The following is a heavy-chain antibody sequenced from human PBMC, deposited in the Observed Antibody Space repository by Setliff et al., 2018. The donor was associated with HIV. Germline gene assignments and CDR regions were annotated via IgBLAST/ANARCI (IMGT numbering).Heavy chain of an antibody. Sequence: SETLSLTCAVYGGSFSGYDWSLIRQPPGKGMEWIGEINHSGSTNYNPSLKSRVTISVDTSKNQFSLKLYSVTDAETSVYYCARGFDYAQRPPLSYFDYWGQGTLVTVSS. D-gene: IGHD2-2*01. CDR2: INHSGST. V-gene: IGHV4-34*01. CDR1: GGSFSGYD. J-gene: IGHJ4*02. CDR3: ARGFDYAQRPPLSYFDY.